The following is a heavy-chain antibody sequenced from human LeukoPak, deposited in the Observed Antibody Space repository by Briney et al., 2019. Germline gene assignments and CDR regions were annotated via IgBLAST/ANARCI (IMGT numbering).Heavy chain of an antibody. CDR1: GFTFSSYG. D-gene: IGHD2-2*02. Sequence: GGSLRLSCAASGFTFSSYGMNWVRQAPGKGLEWVTSIASGSNTINYADSVKGRFTVSRDNAKNSLYLQMNSLRAEDTAVYYCAREGYCSSTSCYTFGGHLDYWGQGTLVTVSS. V-gene: IGHV3-21*01. CDR3: AREGYCSSTSCYTFGGHLDY. J-gene: IGHJ4*02. CDR2: IASGSNTI.